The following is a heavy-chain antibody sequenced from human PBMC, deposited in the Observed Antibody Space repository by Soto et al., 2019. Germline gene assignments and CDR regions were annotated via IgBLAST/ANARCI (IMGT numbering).Heavy chain of an antibody. CDR3: GRVFAGHWNDDPSGGAFDI. V-gene: IGHV1-46*03. CDR1: GYTFTSYY. J-gene: IGHJ3*02. D-gene: IGHD1-1*01. CDR2: INPSGGST. Sequence: QVQLVQSGAEVKKPGASVKVSCKASGYTFTSYYMHWVRQAPGQGLEWMGRINPSGGSTNYAQKFQGRVTMTRDTSTSTAYMELSSLSSEDTALYYCGRVFAGHWNDDPSGGAFDIWGQGTKVTVSS.